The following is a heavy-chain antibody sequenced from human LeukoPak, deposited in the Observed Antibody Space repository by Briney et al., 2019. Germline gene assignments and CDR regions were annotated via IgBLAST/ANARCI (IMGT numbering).Heavy chain of an antibody. CDR3: ARDMVRGVKAYLSWFDP. J-gene: IGHJ5*02. Sequence: SETLSLTCTVSGDSISSYYWSWIRQPAGKGLEWISRMYVSGSTNYNPSLKSRVTMSVDTSKNQFSLKMTSVTAADTAFYYCARDMVRGVKAYLSWFDPWGQGILVTVST. D-gene: IGHD3-10*01. V-gene: IGHV4-4*07. CDR1: GDSISSYY. CDR2: MYVSGST.